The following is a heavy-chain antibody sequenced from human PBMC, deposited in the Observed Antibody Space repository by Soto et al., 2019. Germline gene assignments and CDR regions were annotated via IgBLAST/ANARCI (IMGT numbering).Heavy chain of an antibody. V-gene: IGHV1-3*01. CDR1: GYTFTSYA. CDR3: AAEKLAVAGASRAFDI. Sequence: ASVKVSCKASGYTFTSYAMQWVRQAPGQSLEWMGWINAGNGNTKYSQKFQGRVTITRDTSASTAYMELSSLRSEDTAVYYCAAEKLAVAGASRAFDIWGQGTMVTVSS. D-gene: IGHD6-19*01. J-gene: IGHJ3*02. CDR2: INAGNGNT.